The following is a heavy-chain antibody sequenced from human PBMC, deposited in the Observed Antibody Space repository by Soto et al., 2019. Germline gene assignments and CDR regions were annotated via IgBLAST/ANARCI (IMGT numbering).Heavy chain of an antibody. Sequence: GGSLRLSCAASGFTFSSYGMHWVRQAPGKGLEWVAVIWYDGSNKYYADSVKGRFTISRDNSKNTLYLQMNSLRAEDTAVYYCARDPSSFPATRNYYYYGMDVWGQGTTVTVSS. V-gene: IGHV3-33*01. J-gene: IGHJ6*02. CDR1: GFTFSSYG. CDR3: ARDPSSFPATRNYYYYGMDV. CDR2: IWYDGSNK. D-gene: IGHD2-15*01.